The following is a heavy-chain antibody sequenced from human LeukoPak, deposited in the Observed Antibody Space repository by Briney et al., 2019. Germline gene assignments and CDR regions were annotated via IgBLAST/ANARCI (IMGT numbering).Heavy chain of an antibody. Sequence: ASVKVSCKASGYTFTDYYIHWMRQAPGQGLEWMGWINPKRGVTTYAQKFQGRVTMTRDTSITTAYMELTRLRSDDTPIYYCARERNYGDYGNAFDVWGQGTKVTVSS. J-gene: IGHJ3*01. CDR2: INPKRGVT. CDR1: GYTFTDYY. D-gene: IGHD4-17*01. CDR3: ARERNYGDYGNAFDV. V-gene: IGHV1-2*02.